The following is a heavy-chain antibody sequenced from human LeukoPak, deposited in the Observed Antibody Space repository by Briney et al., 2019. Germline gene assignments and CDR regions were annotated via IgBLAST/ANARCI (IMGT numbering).Heavy chain of an antibody. CDR3: ARDYVGDNWFDP. D-gene: IGHD3-16*01. CDR1: GYNFSYYY. J-gene: IGHJ5*02. CDR2: ISPNSGGT. Sequence: ASVKVSCKASGYNFSYYYIHWVRQAPGQGLEWMGWISPNSGGTNYAQKFQGRVTMTRDTSISTAYMELSRLRSDDTAVYYCARDYVGDNWFDPWGQGTLVTVSS. V-gene: IGHV1-2*02.